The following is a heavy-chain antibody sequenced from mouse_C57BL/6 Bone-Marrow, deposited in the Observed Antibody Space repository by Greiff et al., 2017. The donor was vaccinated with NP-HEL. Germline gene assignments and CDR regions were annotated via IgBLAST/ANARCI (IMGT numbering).Heavy chain of an antibody. Sequence: VQLQQSGAELVRPGASVKLSCTASGFNIKDDYMPWVKQRPEQGLEWIGWIDPENGDTEYASKFQGKATITADTSSNTAYLQLSSLTSEDTAVYYCTTDGYLNYWGQGTTLTVSS. D-gene: IGHD2-3*01. CDR1: GFNIKDDY. J-gene: IGHJ2*01. CDR3: TTDGYLNY. CDR2: IDPENGDT. V-gene: IGHV14-4*01.